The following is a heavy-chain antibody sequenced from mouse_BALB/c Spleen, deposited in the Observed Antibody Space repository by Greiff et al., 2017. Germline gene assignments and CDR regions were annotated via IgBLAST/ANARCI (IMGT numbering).Heavy chain of an antibody. Sequence: EVKLMESGPGLVKPSQSLSLTCTVTGYSITSDYAWNWIRQFPGNKLEWMGYISYSGSTSYNPSLKSRTSITRDTSKNQFFLQLKSVTTEDTATYYCARGNYGYDRFAYWGQGTLVTVSA. V-gene: IGHV3-2*02. J-gene: IGHJ3*01. CDR3: ARGNYGYDRFAY. CDR2: ISYSGST. CDR1: GYSITSDYA. D-gene: IGHD2-2*01.